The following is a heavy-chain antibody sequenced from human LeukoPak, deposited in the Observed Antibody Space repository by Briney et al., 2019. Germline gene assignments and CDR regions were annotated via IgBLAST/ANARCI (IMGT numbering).Heavy chain of an antibody. V-gene: IGHV3-48*02. Sequence: GGSLRPSCAASGFTFSNYNMNWVRQAPGKGLEWVSYIGSSSRTIYYADSVRGRFSISRDNAKNSLYLQMNSLRDEDTAVYYCARAQAGGDSYYDSGTSPNIHYWGQGTLVTVSS. CDR1: GFTFSNYN. CDR2: IGSSSRTI. D-gene: IGHD3-16*01. J-gene: IGHJ4*02. CDR3: ARAQAGGDSYYDSGTSPNIHY.